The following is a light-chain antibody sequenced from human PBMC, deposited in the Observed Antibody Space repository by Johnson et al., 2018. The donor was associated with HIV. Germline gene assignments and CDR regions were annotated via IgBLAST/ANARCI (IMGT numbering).Light chain of an antibody. CDR2: EKN. J-gene: IGLJ1*01. Sequence: QLVLTQPPSVSAAPGQKVTISCSGTSSNVGNNYVSWYQQFPGTAPKLLIYEKNKRPSGIPDRFSASKSGTSATLAITGLQTGDEADYYCGTWDSSLSAHYGFGTGTKVTVL. CDR1: SSNVGNNY. CDR3: GTWDSSLSAHYG. V-gene: IGLV1-51*02.